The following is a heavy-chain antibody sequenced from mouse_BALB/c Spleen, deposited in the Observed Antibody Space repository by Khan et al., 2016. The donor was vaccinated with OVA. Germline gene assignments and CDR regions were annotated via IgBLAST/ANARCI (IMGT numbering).Heavy chain of an antibody. CDR3: ASGGYWYFDD. D-gene: IGHD1-1*02. J-gene: IGHJ1*01. CDR1: GYSITNYG. Sequence: QIQLVQSGPEVKKPGETVKISCKASGYSITNYGMNWVRQAPGKGLKWMGWINTYTGEPTYADDFKGRFAFSLETSASTAYLQINKLNNEDTATYFCASGGYWYFDDWGAGTTVTVSS. CDR2: INTYTGEP. V-gene: IGHV9-3-1*01.